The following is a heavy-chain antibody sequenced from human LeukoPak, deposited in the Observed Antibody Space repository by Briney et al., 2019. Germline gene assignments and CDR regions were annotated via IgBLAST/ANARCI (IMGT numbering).Heavy chain of an antibody. V-gene: IGHV3-7*01. Sequence: GGSLRLSCAASGFTFTKYWMTWVRQAPGKGLEWVGNIKQDGSDKNYMDSVKGRFTISRDNTKNSVYLQMSSLRAEDTAVYYCAREVWAPEYWGQGTLVTVSS. CDR2: IKQDGSDK. CDR3: AREVWAPEY. CDR1: GFTFTKYW. D-gene: IGHD1-14*01. J-gene: IGHJ4*02.